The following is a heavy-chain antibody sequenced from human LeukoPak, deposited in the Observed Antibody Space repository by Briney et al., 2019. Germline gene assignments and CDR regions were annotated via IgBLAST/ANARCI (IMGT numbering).Heavy chain of an antibody. CDR3: ARSDGSDFWSGYYLYYYGMDV. CDR1: GGSFSDDY. Sequence: PSETLSLTCAVYGGSFSDDYWSWIRQPPGKGLEWIGEINHSGHTSYNPSLKSRVTISIDTSKNQFSLKLSSVTAADTAVYYCARSDGSDFWSGYYLYYYGMDVWGQGTTVTVSS. CDR2: INHSGHT. D-gene: IGHD3-3*01. V-gene: IGHV4-34*01. J-gene: IGHJ6*02.